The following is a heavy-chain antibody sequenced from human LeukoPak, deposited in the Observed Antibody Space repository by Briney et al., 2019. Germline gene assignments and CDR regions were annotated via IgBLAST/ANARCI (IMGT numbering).Heavy chain of an antibody. Sequence: SQTLSLTCAISGDSVSSNSAAWNWIKQSPSRDLEWLGRTYYRSKWYNDYAVSVKSRITINPDTSKHQFSLKLSSVTAADTAVYYCARISYYYASGSYTDYWGQGTLVTVSS. V-gene: IGHV6-1*01. CDR2: TYYRSKWYN. CDR3: ARISYYYASGSYTDY. J-gene: IGHJ4*02. CDR1: GDSVSSNSAA. D-gene: IGHD3-10*01.